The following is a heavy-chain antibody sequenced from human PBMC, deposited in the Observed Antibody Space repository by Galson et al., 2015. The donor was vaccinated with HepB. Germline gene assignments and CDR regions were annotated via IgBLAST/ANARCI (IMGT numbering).Heavy chain of an antibody. CDR1: GFSLETRSVA. D-gene: IGHD2-21*01. Sequence: PALVKPTQTLTQTCTFAGFSLETRSVAVAWFRQPPGKALEWLALVYWDDDKRYSPSLKNDITITRDTSKNEVVLTMTNMDTVDTATYFCTYRRDTSSRFAYWAQGTLVIVSS. V-gene: IGHV2-5*02. CDR3: TYRRDTSSRFAY. CDR2: VYWDDDK. J-gene: IGHJ4*02.